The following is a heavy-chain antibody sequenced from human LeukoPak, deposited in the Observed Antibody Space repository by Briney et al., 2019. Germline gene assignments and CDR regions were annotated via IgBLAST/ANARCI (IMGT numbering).Heavy chain of an antibody. D-gene: IGHD2-2*01. J-gene: IGHJ6*03. Sequence: GGSLRLSCAASGFTFSSYAMHWVRQAPGKGLEWVAVISYDGSNKYYADSVKGRFTISRDNSKNTLYLQMNSLRAEDTAVYYCARVNSSTYYYYYYMDVWGKGTTVTVSS. CDR2: ISYDGSNK. CDR1: GFTFSSYA. V-gene: IGHV3-30*04. CDR3: ARVNSSTYYYYYYMDV.